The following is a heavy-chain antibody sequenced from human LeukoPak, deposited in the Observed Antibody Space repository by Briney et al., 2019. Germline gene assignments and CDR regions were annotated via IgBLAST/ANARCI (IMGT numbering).Heavy chain of an antibody. CDR1: GFTFSSYS. CDR2: INKEGSEK. Sequence: GGSLRLSCAASGFTFSSYSMNWVRQAPGKGLEWVANINKEGSEKYYVDSVKGRFTISRDNAKNSLYLQMNSLRAEDTAVYYCGRWGGGFDYWGQGTLVTVSS. CDR3: GRWGGGFDY. J-gene: IGHJ4*02. D-gene: IGHD3-16*01. V-gene: IGHV3-7*02.